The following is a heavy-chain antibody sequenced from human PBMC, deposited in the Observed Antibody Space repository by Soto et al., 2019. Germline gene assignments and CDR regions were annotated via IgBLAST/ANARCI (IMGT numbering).Heavy chain of an antibody. CDR2: IIYNGRDT. J-gene: IGHJ4*02. CDR3: AKGSLGYCTGATCYPFDS. Sequence: GGSLRLSXAGSGFTFSNYAMNWVRQAPGRRLEWVASIIYNGRDTYHADSVKGRFTISRDNSKNTLYLQMNNLRAEDTAKYYCAKGSLGYCTGATCYPFDSWGQGTLVTVSS. V-gene: IGHV3-23*01. D-gene: IGHD2-15*01. CDR1: GFTFSNYA.